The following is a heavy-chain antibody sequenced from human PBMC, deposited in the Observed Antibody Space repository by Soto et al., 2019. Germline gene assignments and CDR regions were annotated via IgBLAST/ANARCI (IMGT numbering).Heavy chain of an antibody. J-gene: IGHJ4*02. Sequence: PSETLSLTCVVSGGSLSSYYWSWIRQPPGKGLEWIGCIYYSGSTNYNPSLKSRVTISVDASKNQFSLKLSSVTAADTAVYYCASTWGSTNDYWGRGTLVTV. CDR1: GGSLSSYY. D-gene: IGHD3-16*01. CDR3: ASTWGSTNDY. CDR2: IYYSGST. V-gene: IGHV4-59*01.